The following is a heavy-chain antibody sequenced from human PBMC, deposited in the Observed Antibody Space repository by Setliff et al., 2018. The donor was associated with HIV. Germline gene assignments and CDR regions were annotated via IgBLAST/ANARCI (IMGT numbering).Heavy chain of an antibody. CDR1: GGSISSYY. CDR3: ARGARLLAGYSDRWDYYYMGV. CDR2: IYYSGST. V-gene: IGHV4-59*12. D-gene: IGHD6-13*01. Sequence: SETLSLTCTVSGGSISSYYWSWIRQPPGKGLEWIGYIYYSGSTNYNPSLKSRVTISVDTSKNQFSLKVNSVTAADTAVYYCARGARLLAGYSDRWDYYYMGVWGKGTTVTVS. J-gene: IGHJ6*03.